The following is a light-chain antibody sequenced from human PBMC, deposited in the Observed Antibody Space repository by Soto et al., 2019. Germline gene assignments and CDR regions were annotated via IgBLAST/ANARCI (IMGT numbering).Light chain of an antibody. V-gene: IGKV3-20*01. CDR1: QSVSNNY. CDR2: GAC. J-gene: IGKJ1*01. CDR3: HQYGSSCT. Sequence: EIVLTQSPGTLSLSPGERATLSCRASQSVSNNYLAWYQQKPGQAPRLLIYGACNRATGIPDRFSGSGSGTDFTLTISKLEPEDFAVYYWHQYGSSCTFGQGTKVEIK.